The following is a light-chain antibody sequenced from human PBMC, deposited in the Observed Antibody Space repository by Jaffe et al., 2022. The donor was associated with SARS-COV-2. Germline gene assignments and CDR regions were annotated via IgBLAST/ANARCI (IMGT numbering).Light chain of an antibody. CDR2: GKN. V-gene: IGLV3-19*01. CDR1: SLRSYY. CDR3: NSRDSSGNHLGV. J-gene: IGLJ2*01. Sequence: SSELTQDPAVSVALGKTVRITCQGDSLRSYYASWYQQKPGQAPLLVIYGKNDRPSGIPDRFSGSSSGSTASLTITGAQAEDEADYYCNSRDSSGNHLGVFGGGTKLTVL.